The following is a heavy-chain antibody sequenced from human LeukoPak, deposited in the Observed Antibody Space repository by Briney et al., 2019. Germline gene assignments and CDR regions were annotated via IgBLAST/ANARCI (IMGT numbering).Heavy chain of an antibody. CDR1: GYTFTSYG. Sequence: ASVKGSCKASGYTFTSYGISWVRQAPGQGLEWMGWISAYNGNTNYAQKLQGRVTMTTDTSTSTAYMELRSLRSDDTAVYYCAQSVELVPFGPWGQGTLVTVSS. D-gene: IGHD3-10*01. V-gene: IGHV1-18*01. J-gene: IGHJ5*02. CDR2: ISAYNGNT. CDR3: AQSVELVPFGP.